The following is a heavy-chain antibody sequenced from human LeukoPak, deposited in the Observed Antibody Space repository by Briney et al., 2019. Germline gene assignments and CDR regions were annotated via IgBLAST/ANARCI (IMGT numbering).Heavy chain of an antibody. CDR1: GFTFSRYA. J-gene: IGHJ4*02. D-gene: IGHD4-17*01. CDR3: AKDRYGDYSFWY. V-gene: IGHV3-23*01. CDR2: ISATGGST. Sequence: PGGSLRLSCAASGFTFSRYAMTWVRQAPGKGLDWVSGISATGGSTYYADSVRGRFTISRDNSKNTLYLQMNSLRAEDTAVYYCAKDRYGDYSFWYWGQGTLVTVSS.